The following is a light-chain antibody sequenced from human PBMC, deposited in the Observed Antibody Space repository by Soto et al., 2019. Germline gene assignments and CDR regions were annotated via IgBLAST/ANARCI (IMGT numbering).Light chain of an antibody. J-gene: IGLJ1*01. CDR3: SSYTTSSTYV. CDR1: SSDVGSYNY. Sequence: QSALTQPASVSGSPGQSITISCTGTSSDVGSYNYVSWYQQHPGKAPKLMIYEVSNRPSGASNRFSGSKSGNTASLTISGLQAEDEADYYCSSYTTSSTYVFGTGTKLTVL. CDR2: EVS. V-gene: IGLV2-14*01.